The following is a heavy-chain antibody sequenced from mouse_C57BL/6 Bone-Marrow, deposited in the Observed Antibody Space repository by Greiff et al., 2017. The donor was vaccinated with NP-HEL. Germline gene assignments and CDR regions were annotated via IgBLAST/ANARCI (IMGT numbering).Heavy chain of an antibody. Sequence: QVQLQQPGAELVKPGASVKLSCKASGYTFTSYWMHWVKQRPGQGLEWIGMIHPNSGSTNYNEKFKSKATLTVDTSSSTAYMQLSSLTSEDSAVYYCARWGTLFAYWGQGTLVTVSA. CDR2: IHPNSGST. J-gene: IGHJ3*01. V-gene: IGHV1-64*01. D-gene: IGHD3-3*01. CDR1: GYTFTSYW. CDR3: ARWGTLFAY.